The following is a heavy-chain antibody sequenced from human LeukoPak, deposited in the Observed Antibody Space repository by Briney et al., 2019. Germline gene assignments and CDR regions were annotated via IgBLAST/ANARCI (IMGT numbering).Heavy chain of an antibody. Sequence: SETLSLPYTVSGGSISSSSYYWGWIRQPPGKGLEWIGSIYYSGSTYYNPSLKSRVTISVDTSKNQFSLKLSSVTAADTAVYYCARGGRYYDFWSGYYAFDIWGQGTMVTVSS. D-gene: IGHD3-3*01. CDR1: GGSISSSSYY. CDR3: ARGGRYYDFWSGYYAFDI. V-gene: IGHV4-39*01. J-gene: IGHJ3*02. CDR2: IYYSGST.